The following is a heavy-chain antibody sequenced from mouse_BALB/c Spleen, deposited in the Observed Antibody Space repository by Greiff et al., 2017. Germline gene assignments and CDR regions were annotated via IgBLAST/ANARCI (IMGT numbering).Heavy chain of an antibody. CDR2: INPSSGYT. D-gene: IGHD2-4*01. CDR3: ARGITTSWYFDV. J-gene: IGHJ1*01. V-gene: IGHV1-4*01. CDR1: GYTFTSYT. Sequence: QVQLQQSGAELARPGASVKMSCKASGYTFTSYTMHWVKQRPGQGLEWIGYINPSSGYTNYNQKFKDKATLTADKSSSTAYMQLSSLTSEDSAVYYCARGITTSWYFDVWGAGTTVTVSS.